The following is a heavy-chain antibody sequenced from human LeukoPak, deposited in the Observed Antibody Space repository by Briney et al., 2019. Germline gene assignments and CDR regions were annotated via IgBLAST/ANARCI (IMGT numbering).Heavy chain of an antibody. CDR2: TSSSDAGT. V-gene: IGHV3-23*01. J-gene: IGHJ4*02. Sequence: GGSLRLSCVASGITFIHYSMSWVRQAPGKGLEWVSATSSSDAGTYHADSVRGRFTISRDNSKNTLYLQMNSLRVEDAAVYYCARAPVTSCRGAYCYPFDYWGQGTLVTVSS. CDR3: ARAPVTSCRGAYCYPFDY. D-gene: IGHD2-21*01. CDR1: GITFIHYS.